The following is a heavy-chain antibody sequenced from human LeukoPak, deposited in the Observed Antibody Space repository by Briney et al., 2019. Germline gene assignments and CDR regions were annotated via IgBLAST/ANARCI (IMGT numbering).Heavy chain of an antibody. CDR3: ARGGSYLSAFDI. Sequence: GGSLRLSCAASGFTLSNYWMGWVRRAPGKGLEWVSIIYSGGSTFYADSVKGRFTISRDNSKNTLYLQMNSLRAEDTAVYYCARGGSYLSAFDIWGQGTMVTVSS. CDR2: IYSGGST. D-gene: IGHD1-26*01. V-gene: IGHV3-53*01. CDR1: GFTLSNYW. J-gene: IGHJ3*02.